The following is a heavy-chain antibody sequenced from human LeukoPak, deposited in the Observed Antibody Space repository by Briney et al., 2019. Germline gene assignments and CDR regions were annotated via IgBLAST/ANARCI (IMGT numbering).Heavy chain of an antibody. J-gene: IGHJ4*02. CDR2: IYYSGST. CDR1: GGSISSYY. Sequence: SETLSLTCTVSGGSISSYYWSWIRQPPGKGLEWIGYIYYSGSTNYNPSLKSRVTISVDTSKNQFSLKLSSVTAADTAVYYCASPVRGSSGYFRYWGQGTLVTVSS. V-gene: IGHV4-59*08. CDR3: ASPVRGSSGYFRY. D-gene: IGHD3-22*01.